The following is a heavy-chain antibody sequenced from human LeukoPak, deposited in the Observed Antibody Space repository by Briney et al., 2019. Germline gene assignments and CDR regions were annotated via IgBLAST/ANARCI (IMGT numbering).Heavy chain of an antibody. CDR2: IRYDGSNK. CDR3: AEDYDFWSGSYGLDY. CDR1: GFTFSSYG. Sequence: GGSLRLSCATSGFTFSSYGMHWVRQAPGKGLEWVAFIRYDGSNKYYADSVKGRFTISRDNSKNTLYLQMNSLRAEDTAVYYCAEDYDFWSGSYGLDYWGQGTLVTVSS. J-gene: IGHJ4*02. D-gene: IGHD3-3*01. V-gene: IGHV3-30*02.